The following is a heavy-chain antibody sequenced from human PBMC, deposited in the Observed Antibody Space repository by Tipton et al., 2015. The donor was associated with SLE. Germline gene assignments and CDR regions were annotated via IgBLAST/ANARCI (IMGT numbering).Heavy chain of an antibody. CDR2: IHNSGST. CDR1: GDSITSHY. J-gene: IGHJ3*02. D-gene: IGHD3-22*01. V-gene: IGHV4-4*08. CDR3: ARATYYFDSSGYHYVGSFDI. Sequence: TLSLTCTVSGDSITSHYWSWIRQPPERGLEWIGSIHNSGSTKYNPSLKSRVTISVDTPKNQFSLKLNSVTAADTAVYYCARATYYFDSSGYHYVGSFDIWGQGTMVSVSS.